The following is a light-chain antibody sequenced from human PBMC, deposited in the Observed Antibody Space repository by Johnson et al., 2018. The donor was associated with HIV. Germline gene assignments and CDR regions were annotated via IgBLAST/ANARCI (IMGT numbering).Light chain of an antibody. V-gene: IGLV1-51*02. CDR2: ENN. Sequence: QSVLTQPPSVSAAPGQKVTISCSGSSSNIGNNYVSWYQQLPGTAPKLLIYENNKRPSGIPDRFSGSTSGTSATLGISGLQSGDEADYYCGTWDNSLRAGVFGSGTKVNVL. CDR1: SSNIGNNY. CDR3: GTWDNSLRAGV. J-gene: IGLJ1*01.